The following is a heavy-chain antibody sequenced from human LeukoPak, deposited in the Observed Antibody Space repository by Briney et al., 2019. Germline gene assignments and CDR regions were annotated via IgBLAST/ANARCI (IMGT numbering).Heavy chain of an antibody. J-gene: IGHJ3*02. V-gene: IGHV1-46*01. CDR3: AREGNMIVVAGAFDI. CDR1: GYTFTNYY. D-gene: IGHD3-22*01. CDR2: INPSGGST. Sequence: ASVKVSCKASGYTFTNYYMHWVRQAPGQGLEWMGIINPSGGSTSYAQRFQGRVTMTRDMSTSTVYMELSSLRSEDTAVYYCAREGNMIVVAGAFDIWGQGTMVTVSS.